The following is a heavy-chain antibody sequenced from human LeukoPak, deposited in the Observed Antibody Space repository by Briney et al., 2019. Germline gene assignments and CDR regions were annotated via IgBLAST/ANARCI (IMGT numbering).Heavy chain of an antibody. J-gene: IGHJ4*02. CDR1: GFTVNNKY. V-gene: IGHV3-66*01. CDR2: IYNDGRT. CDR3: ARSRWLDAFDY. Sequence: GGSLRLSCAASGFTVNNKYVTWVRQAPGKGLEWVSLIYNDGRTYYADSVKGRFTISRDNAKNTLYLQMNSLRADDTAVYYCARSRWLDAFDYWGQGTLVTVSS. D-gene: IGHD6-19*01.